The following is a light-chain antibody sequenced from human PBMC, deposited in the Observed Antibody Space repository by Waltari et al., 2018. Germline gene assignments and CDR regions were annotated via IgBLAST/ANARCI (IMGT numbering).Light chain of an antibody. CDR3: QQRSNWSPALT. CDR2: DAS. J-gene: IGKJ4*01. CDR1: QSVGNY. V-gene: IGKV3-11*01. Sequence: EIVLTQSPATLSLSPGERATLSCRASQSVGNYLAWYQQKPGQAPRLLIHDASNRATGIPARFSGSGSGTDFTLTISSLEPEDFAVYYCQQRSNWSPALTFGGGTKVEIK.